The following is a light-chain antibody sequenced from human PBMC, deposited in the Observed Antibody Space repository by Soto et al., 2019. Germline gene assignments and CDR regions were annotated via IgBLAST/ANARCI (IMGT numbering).Light chain of an antibody. J-gene: IGKJ1*01. Sequence: EIVLTQSPGTLSLSPGERATLSCRASQSVSSSYLAWYQQKPGQAPRLLIYGASSRATDIPDRFSGSGSGTDFTLTISRLEPEDCAVYYCQQYGSSPWTFGQGTKVEIK. CDR1: QSVSSSY. V-gene: IGKV3-20*01. CDR2: GAS. CDR3: QQYGSSPWT.